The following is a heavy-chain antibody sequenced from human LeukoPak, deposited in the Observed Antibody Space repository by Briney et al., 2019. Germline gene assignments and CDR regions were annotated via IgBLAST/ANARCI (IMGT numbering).Heavy chain of an antibody. D-gene: IGHD5/OR15-5a*01. CDR3: ARESTSERPGH. CDR2: IYSGGST. V-gene: IGHV3-66*01. Sequence: GGSLRLSCAASGFTFSSYAMSWVRQAPGKGLEWVSVIYSGGSTYYADSVKGRFTISRDNSKNTLYLQMNSLRAEDTAVYYCARESTSERPGHWGQGTLVTVSS. J-gene: IGHJ4*02. CDR1: GFTFSSYA.